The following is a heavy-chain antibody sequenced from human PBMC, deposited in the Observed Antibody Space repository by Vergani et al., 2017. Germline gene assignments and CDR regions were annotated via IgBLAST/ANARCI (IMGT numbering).Heavy chain of an antibody. CDR2: IIPIFGTA. Sequence: QVQLVQSGAEVKKPGSSVKVSCKASGGTFSSYAISWVRQAPGQGLEWMGRIIPIFGTANYAQKFQGRVTITAAESTSTAYMELSSLRSEDTAVYYWARRGAGAAGTYYYYYGMDVWGQGTTVTVSS. V-gene: IGHV1-69*13. CDR1: GGTFSSYA. CDR3: ARRGAGAAGTYYYYYGMDV. J-gene: IGHJ6*02. D-gene: IGHD6-13*01.